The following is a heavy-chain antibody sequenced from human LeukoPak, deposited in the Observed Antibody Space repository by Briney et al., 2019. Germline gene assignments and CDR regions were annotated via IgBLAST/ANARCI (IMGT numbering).Heavy chain of an antibody. CDR3: ARGRSGLAAAGTYDY. J-gene: IGHJ4*02. CDR2: INPKSGRT. CDR1: GSTFTSSD. V-gene: IGHV1-8*01. Sequence: ASVKVSCKASGSTFTSSDINWVRQATGQGLEWMGWINPKSGRTGYAKKLQARVSMTMNTSISTAYMEVSSLRFEDTAVYYCARGRSGLAAAGTYDYWGQGTLITVSS. D-gene: IGHD6-13*01.